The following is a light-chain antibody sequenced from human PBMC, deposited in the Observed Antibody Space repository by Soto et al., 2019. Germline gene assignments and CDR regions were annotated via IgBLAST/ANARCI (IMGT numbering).Light chain of an antibody. Sequence: QSVLTQRASVSGSPGQSITISCTGTSSDIGAYKYVSWYQQHPGKAPKLLIFEVSHRPSGVSNRFSGSKSGNTASLTISGLQAEDEADYYCLSYTSISARVFGTGTKVTVL. CDR3: LSYTSISARV. CDR1: SSDIGAYKY. V-gene: IGLV2-14*01. J-gene: IGLJ1*01. CDR2: EVS.